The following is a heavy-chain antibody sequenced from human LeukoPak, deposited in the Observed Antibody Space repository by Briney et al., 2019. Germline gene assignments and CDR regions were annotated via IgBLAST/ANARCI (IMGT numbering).Heavy chain of an antibody. J-gene: IGHJ4*02. CDR1: GFTVNSNY. CDR3: ARDRTTMVRGAADY. CDR2: IYSGGST. Sequence: PGGSLRLSCAASGFTVNSNYMSWVRQAPGKGLEWVSVIYSGGSTYYADSVKGRFTISRDNSKNTLYLQMNSLRAEDTAVYYCARDRTTMVRGAADYWAQGTLVTVSS. D-gene: IGHD3-10*01. V-gene: IGHV3-66*01.